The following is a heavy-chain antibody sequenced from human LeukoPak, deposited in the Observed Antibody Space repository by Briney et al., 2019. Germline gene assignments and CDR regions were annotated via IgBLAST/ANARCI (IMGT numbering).Heavy chain of an antibody. CDR3: TRGHHYFVSGTYYNV. D-gene: IGHD3-10*01. V-gene: IGHV1-2*02. Sequence: GSVTVSCKASGYTFTGYYIFWVRQAPGQGVEGMGWINHNSGGTNYAQKFQDRVTMNRDNSTSRAYMEVRRLISDDTAVFYCTRGHHYFVSGTYYNVWGQGTLVTVSS. CDR2: INHNSGGT. CDR1: GYTFTGYY. J-gene: IGHJ4*02.